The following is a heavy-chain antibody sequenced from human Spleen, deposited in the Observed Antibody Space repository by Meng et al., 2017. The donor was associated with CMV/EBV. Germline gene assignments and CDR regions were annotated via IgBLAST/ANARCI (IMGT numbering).Heavy chain of an antibody. Sequence: GESLKISCADSGFTFSSYEMNWVRQAPGKGLEWVSYIDSSGDSIYYADSVKGRFTISRDNAKNSLYLQMNSLRAEDTAVYYCARRITIFGAYYYGMDVWGQGTTVTVSS. J-gene: IGHJ6*02. V-gene: IGHV3-48*03. CDR3: ARRITIFGAYYYGMDV. CDR1: GFTFSSYE. CDR2: IDSSGDSI. D-gene: IGHD3-3*01.